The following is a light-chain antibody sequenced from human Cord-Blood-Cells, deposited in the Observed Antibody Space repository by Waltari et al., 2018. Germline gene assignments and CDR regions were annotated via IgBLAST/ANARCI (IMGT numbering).Light chain of an antibody. V-gene: IGLV1-44*01. CDR1: SSNIGSNT. J-gene: IGLJ1*01. Sequence: QSVPTQPTSASGTPGHRVTISFSGSSSNIGSNTVNWYQQLPGTAPKLLIYSNNQRPSGVPDRFSGSKSGTSASLAISGLQSEDEADYYCAAWDDSLNGPYVFGTGTKVTVL. CDR3: AAWDDSLNGPYV. CDR2: SNN.